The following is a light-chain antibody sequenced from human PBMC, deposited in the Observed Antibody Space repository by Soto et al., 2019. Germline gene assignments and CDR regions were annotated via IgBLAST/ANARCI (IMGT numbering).Light chain of an antibody. CDR3: CSFAGSSTYV. Sequence: QSVLTQPASVSGSPGQSIAISCTGTSSDVGSYNLVSWYQHHPGKAPKLMIYEGSKLPSGVSNRFSGSKSGNTASLTISGLQAEDEADYFCCSFAGSSTYVFGAGTKVTVL. CDR1: SSDVGSYNL. CDR2: EGS. J-gene: IGLJ1*01. V-gene: IGLV2-23*01.